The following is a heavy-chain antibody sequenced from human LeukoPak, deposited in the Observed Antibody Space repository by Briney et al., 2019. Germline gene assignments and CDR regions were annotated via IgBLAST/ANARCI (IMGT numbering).Heavy chain of an antibody. CDR3: AREGAPYCSSTSCYPHYYYGMDV. CDR2: INPNSGGT. Sequence: ASVKVSCKASGYTFTGYYMHWVRQAPGQGLEWMGWINPNSGGTNYAQKFQGWVTMTRDTSISTAYMELSRLRSDDTAVYYCAREGAPYCSSTSCYPHYYYGMDVWGQGTTVTVSS. V-gene: IGHV1-2*04. D-gene: IGHD2-2*01. J-gene: IGHJ6*02. CDR1: GYTFTGYY.